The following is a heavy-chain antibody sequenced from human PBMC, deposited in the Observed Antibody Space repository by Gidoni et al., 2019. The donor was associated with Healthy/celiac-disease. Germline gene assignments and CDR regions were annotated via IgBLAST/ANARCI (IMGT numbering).Heavy chain of an antibody. J-gene: IGHJ6*02. CDR1: GFSLSTSGVG. CDR3: AHIGDTAMVYYYYYGMDV. Sequence: QITLNESGPTLVKPTQTLTLTCTFSGFSLSTSGVGVGWIRQPPGKALEWLALIYWDDDKRYSPSLKSRLTITKDTSKNQVVLTMTNMDPVDTATYYCAHIGDTAMVYYYYYGMDVWGQGTTVTVSS. V-gene: IGHV2-5*02. CDR2: IYWDDDK. D-gene: IGHD5-18*01.